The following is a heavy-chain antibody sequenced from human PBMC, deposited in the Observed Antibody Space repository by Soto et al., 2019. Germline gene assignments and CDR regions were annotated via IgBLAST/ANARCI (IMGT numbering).Heavy chain of an antibody. V-gene: IGHV3-23*01. CDR3: AKDRSCSGGSCYSEVAFDI. D-gene: IGHD2-15*01. Sequence: GGSPRISCAACGFTFCSYAMSWVRQEPGKGREWVSAISGSGGSTYYADSVKGRFTISRDNSKSTLYLQMNSLRAEDTAVYYCAKDRSCSGGSCYSEVAFDIWGQGTMVTVSS. CDR1: GFTFCSYA. J-gene: IGHJ3*02. CDR2: ISGSGGST.